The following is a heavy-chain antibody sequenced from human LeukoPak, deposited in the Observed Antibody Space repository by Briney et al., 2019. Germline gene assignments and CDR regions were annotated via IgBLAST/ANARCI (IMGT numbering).Heavy chain of an antibody. CDR1: GFTFSSYA. D-gene: IGHD2-21*02. Sequence: GRSLRFSCAASGFTFSSYAMHWVRQAPGKGLEWVAVISYDGSNKYYADSVKGRFTISRDNSKNTLYLQMNSLRAEDTAVYYCARAYCGGDCYNGPYDYWGQGTLVTVSS. CDR2: ISYDGSNK. V-gene: IGHV3-30-3*01. J-gene: IGHJ4*02. CDR3: ARAYCGGDCYNGPYDY.